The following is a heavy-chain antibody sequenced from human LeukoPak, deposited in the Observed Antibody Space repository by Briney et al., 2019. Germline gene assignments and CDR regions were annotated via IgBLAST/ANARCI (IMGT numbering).Heavy chain of an antibody. J-gene: IGHJ3*02. Sequence: SETLSLTCTVSGGSISSSSYYWSWIRQPPGKGLEWIGYIYYSGSTNYNPSLKSRVTISVDMSKNQFSLKLSSVTAADTAVYYCATQTGHYCSGGSCMSDAFDIWGQGTMVTVSS. CDR3: ATQTGHYCSGGSCMSDAFDI. CDR1: GGSISSSSYY. D-gene: IGHD2-15*01. CDR2: IYYSGST. V-gene: IGHV4-61*01.